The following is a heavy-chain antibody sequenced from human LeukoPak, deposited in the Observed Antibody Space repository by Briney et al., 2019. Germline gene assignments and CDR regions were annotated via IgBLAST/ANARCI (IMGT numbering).Heavy chain of an antibody. CDR1: GYTFTSYG. V-gene: IGHV1-8*03. J-gene: IGHJ4*02. Sequence: GSVKVSCKASGYTFTSYGISWVRQAPGQGLEWMGWINPNSVNTGYAQKFQGRVTITRNTSISTAYMELSSLRSEDTAVYYCAREGLDYWGQGTLVTVSS. CDR2: INPNSVNT. CDR3: AREGLDY.